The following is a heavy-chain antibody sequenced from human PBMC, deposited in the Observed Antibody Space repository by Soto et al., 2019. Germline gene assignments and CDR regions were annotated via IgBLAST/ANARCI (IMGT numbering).Heavy chain of an antibody. D-gene: IGHD6-6*01. J-gene: IGHJ6*02. Sequence: PSQTLSLTFATSGDSVSSNSSAWNWIRQSPSRGLEWLGRTYYRSKWYNDYAVSVKSRITINPDTSKNQFSLQLNSVTPEDTAVYYCASGYSSSHLSHYYYGMDVWGQGTTLTVSS. CDR1: GDSVSSNSSA. V-gene: IGHV6-1*01. CDR2: TYYRSKWYN. CDR3: ASGYSSSHLSHYYYGMDV.